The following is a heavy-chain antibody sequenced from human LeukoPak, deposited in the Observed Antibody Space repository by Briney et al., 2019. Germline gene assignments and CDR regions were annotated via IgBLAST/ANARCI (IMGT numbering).Heavy chain of an antibody. V-gene: IGHV5-51*01. CDR1: GYSFSDYW. J-gene: IGHJ6*02. D-gene: IGHD6-19*01. CDR2: IYPGDFDT. CDR3: ARLPDSSGRGPYYFGMDV. Sequence: GESLKISCEGSGYSFSDYWIGWVRQMSGKGLEWMGIIYPGDFDTRYSPSFQGQVTISADKSISTAYLQWSSLRASDTAMYYCARLPDSSGRGPYYFGMDVWGQGTTVTVSS.